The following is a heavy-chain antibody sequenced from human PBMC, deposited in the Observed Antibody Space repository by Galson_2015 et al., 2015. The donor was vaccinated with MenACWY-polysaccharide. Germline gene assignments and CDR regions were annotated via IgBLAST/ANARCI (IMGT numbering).Heavy chain of an antibody. CDR3: ARGFCSGGTCLRWDDAFDF. V-gene: IGHV3-74*03. J-gene: IGHJ3*01. CDR1: GFSISTYW. D-gene: IGHD2-15*01. CDR2: INSDGSSA. Sequence: SLRLSCAASGFSISTYWMHWVRQVPGKGLMWVSRINSDGSSATYADSVRGRLTFSRDNAKNTVYLQLNSLRVEDTAVYYCARGFCSGGTCLRWDDAFDFRGQGTMFIVSS.